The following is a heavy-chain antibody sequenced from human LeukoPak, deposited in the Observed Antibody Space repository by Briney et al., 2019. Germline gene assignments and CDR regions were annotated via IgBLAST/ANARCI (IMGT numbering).Heavy chain of an antibody. D-gene: IGHD3-3*01. CDR3: AKDSAIFPYYFGY. J-gene: IGHJ4*02. Sequence: GGSLRLSCAASGFTFSSYALSWVRQAPGKGLEWVSAISGSGGSTYYADSVKGRFTISRDNSKNTLYLQMNSLRAEDTAVYYCAKDSAIFPYYFGYWGQGTLVTVSS. CDR2: ISGSGGST. CDR1: GFTFSSYA. V-gene: IGHV3-23*01.